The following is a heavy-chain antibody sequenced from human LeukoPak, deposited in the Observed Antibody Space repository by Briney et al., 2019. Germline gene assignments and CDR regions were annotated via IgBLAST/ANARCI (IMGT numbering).Heavy chain of an antibody. V-gene: IGHV1-46*01. CDR2: INLSGGST. CDR3: ARDYVDDIPMIKDY. Sequence: ASVKVSCKASGYTFTSYHMHWVRQAPGQGLEWMGKINLSGGSTTYAQKFQGRVTMTRDTSTSTVYMELSSLRSEDTAVYYRARDYVDDIPMIKDYWGQGTLVTVSS. CDR1: GYTFTSYH. D-gene: IGHD2-8*01. J-gene: IGHJ4*02.